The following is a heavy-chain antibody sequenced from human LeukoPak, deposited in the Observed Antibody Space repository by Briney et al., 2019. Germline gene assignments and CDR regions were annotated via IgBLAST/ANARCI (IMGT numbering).Heavy chain of an antibody. CDR1: GFTFSSYW. J-gene: IGHJ4*02. D-gene: IGHD6-13*01. V-gene: IGHV3-7*01. Sequence: PGGSLRLSCAASGFTFSSYWMSWVRQAPGKGLEWVANIKQDGSEKYYVDSVKGRFTISRDNAKNSLYLQMNSLRAEDTAVYYCASFLRVAGIAAAGALTYFDYWGQGTLVTDSS. CDR2: IKQDGSEK. CDR3: ASFLRVAGIAAAGALTYFDY.